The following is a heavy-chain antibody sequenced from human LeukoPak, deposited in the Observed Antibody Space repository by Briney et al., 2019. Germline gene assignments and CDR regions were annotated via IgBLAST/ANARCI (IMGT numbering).Heavy chain of an antibody. D-gene: IGHD3-22*01. Sequence: PGGALRISCLAPGFTFSRDGMDSGRPGPGKGLEYFLAIFCNGDSTYYADSVKGRFTISRDNAKNTLYLQMSSLRPDDTAVYYCVNPGWYYDSSGYSYYYGMDVWGQGTTVTVSS. CDR1: GFTFSRDG. V-gene: IGHV3-64D*09. J-gene: IGHJ6*02. CDR2: IFCNGDST. CDR3: VNPGWYYDSSGYSYYYGMDV.